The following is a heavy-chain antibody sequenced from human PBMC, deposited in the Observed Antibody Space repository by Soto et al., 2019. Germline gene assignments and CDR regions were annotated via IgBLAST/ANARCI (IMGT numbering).Heavy chain of an antibody. CDR1: GGTFSSYA. CDR3: ESPRGYSYVYYYYYGMDV. J-gene: IGHJ6*02. V-gene: IGHV1-69*01. CDR2: MLPIFGTA. D-gene: IGHD5-18*01. Sequence: QVQLVQSGAEVKKPGSSVKVSCRASGGTFSSYAISWVRQAPGQGLEWMGGMLPIFGTANYAQKFQGRVTNTADESTSTAYMELSSLRSEDTAVYYCESPRGYSYVYYYYYGMDVWGQGTTVTVSS.